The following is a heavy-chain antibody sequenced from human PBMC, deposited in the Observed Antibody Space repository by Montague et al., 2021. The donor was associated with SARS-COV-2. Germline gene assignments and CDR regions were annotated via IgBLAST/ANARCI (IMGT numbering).Heavy chain of an antibody. Sequence: TLSLTCTVSGGSISSGSYYWSWIRQPAGKGLEWIGRIYTSGSTNYNPSLRSRVTISVDTSKNQFSLKPSSVTAADTAVYYCAGGPAATYYYGMDVWGQGTTVTVSS. D-gene: IGHD2-15*01. J-gene: IGHJ6*02. V-gene: IGHV4-61*02. CDR1: GGSISSGSYY. CDR2: IYTSGST. CDR3: AGGPAATYYYGMDV.